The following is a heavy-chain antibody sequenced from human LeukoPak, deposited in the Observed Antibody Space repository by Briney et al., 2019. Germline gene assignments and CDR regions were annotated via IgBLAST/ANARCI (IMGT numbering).Heavy chain of an antibody. D-gene: IGHD3-9*01. J-gene: IGHJ4*02. Sequence: ASVKVSCKASGYTFTDYYMHWVRQAPGQGLEWMGWINPKNGGTFYPQSFQGRITMTRDTSISTVYMELSSLLSADTAAYYCAREAVILTGYYKYWGQGTVVTVSS. CDR2: INPKNGGT. CDR1: GYTFTDYY. CDR3: AREAVILTGYYKY. V-gene: IGHV1-2*02.